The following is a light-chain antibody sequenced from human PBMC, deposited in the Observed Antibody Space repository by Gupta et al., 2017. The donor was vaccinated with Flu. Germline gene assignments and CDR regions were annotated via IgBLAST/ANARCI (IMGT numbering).Light chain of an antibody. CDR2: DNN. CDR3: QSHDTNIWV. Sequence: NFMLTQHHSVSESPGKTVTISCTRSSGSIASNYVQLYQQRPDPAPTPVIYDNNHRPSAVPHRFSGSIDSSSNTASLTISGLKAEDEADYYCQSHDTNIWVFGGGTKLTVL. CDR1: SGSIASNY. V-gene: IGLV6-57*03. J-gene: IGLJ3*02.